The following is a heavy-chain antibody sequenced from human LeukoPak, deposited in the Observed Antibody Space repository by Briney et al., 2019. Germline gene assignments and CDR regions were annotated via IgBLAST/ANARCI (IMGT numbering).Heavy chain of an antibody. CDR1: GFTFSSYA. CDR3: TTDRMIYATNWAVSWFDP. CDR2: VKTKGDGGAA. Sequence: GGSLRLSCAASGFTFSSYAMSWVRQAPGKGLEWVGRVKTKGDGGAADYAAPVKGRFTISRDDSTKTPYLQMNSLKTEDTAVYYCTTDRMIYATNWAVSWFDPWGQGTLVTVSS. V-gene: IGHV3-15*01. J-gene: IGHJ5*02. D-gene: IGHD2-8*01.